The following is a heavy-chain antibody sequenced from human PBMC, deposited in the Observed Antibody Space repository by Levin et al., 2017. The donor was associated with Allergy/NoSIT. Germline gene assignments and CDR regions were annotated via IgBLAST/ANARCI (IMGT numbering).Heavy chain of an antibody. CDR1: GFTLSDHY. Sequence: GGSLRLSCAASGFTLSDHYLDWVCQAPGKGLEWVGRARNKANSYTTEYAASVKGRFTISRDESKNSLYLQMNSLKTEDTAVYYCATSSSPPSYYHFYMDVWGKGTTVTVSS. D-gene: IGHD2-2*01. V-gene: IGHV3-72*01. CDR2: ARNKANSYTT. CDR3: ATSSSPPSYYHFYMDV. J-gene: IGHJ6*03.